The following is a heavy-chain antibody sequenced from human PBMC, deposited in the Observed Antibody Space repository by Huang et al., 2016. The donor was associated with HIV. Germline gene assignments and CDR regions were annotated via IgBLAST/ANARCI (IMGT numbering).Heavy chain of an antibody. J-gene: IGHJ6*03. CDR3: SPSGDDYFYFYMDV. D-gene: IGHD4-17*01. CDR1: GFIFNDFA. Sequence: QLVESGGDSVQSGRSLRLSCRGSGFIFNDFAINWFRQSPGKGLEWRGVVRSKAFGGASKSAPSVKDRFTVSRDEAKNVAFLQMDNLQVNDTAIYYCSPSGDDYFYFYMDVWGNGTTVIVS. V-gene: IGHV3-49*03. CDR2: VRSKAFGGAS.